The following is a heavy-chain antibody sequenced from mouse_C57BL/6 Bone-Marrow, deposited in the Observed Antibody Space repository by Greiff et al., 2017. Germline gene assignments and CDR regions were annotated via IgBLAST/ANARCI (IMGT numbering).Heavy chain of an antibody. D-gene: IGHD1-1*01. CDR1: GYTFTSYW. Sequence: QVQLQQPGAELVKPGASVKLSCKASGYTFTSYWMQWVKQRPGQGLEWIGEIDPSDSYTNYNQKFKGKATLTVDTSSSTAYMQLSSLTSEDSAVYYCARTGPTVVATDYWGQGTTLTVSS. CDR2: IDPSDSYT. J-gene: IGHJ2*01. CDR3: ARTGPTVVATDY. V-gene: IGHV1-50*01.